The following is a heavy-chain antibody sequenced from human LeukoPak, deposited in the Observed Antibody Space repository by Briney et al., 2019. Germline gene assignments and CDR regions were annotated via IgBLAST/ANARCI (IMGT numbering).Heavy chain of an antibody. Sequence: GGSLRLSCAAPGFTFNSYGMHWVRQAPGKGLEWVAVISYDGSNKYYADSVKGRFTISRDNSKNTLYLQMNSLRAEDTAVYYCARLSSSSRVNWFDPWGQGTLVTVSS. CDR1: GFTFNSYG. D-gene: IGHD6-6*01. V-gene: IGHV3-30*03. CDR3: ARLSSSSRVNWFDP. CDR2: ISYDGSNK. J-gene: IGHJ5*02.